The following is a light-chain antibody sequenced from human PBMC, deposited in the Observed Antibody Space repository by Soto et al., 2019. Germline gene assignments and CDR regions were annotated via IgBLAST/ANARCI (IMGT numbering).Light chain of an antibody. CDR2: KVS. CDR1: NSDVGSYNL. J-gene: IGLJ1*01. CDR3: CSYAGSITFYV. V-gene: IGLV2-23*02. Sequence: QSVLTQPASVSGSPGQSITISCTGTNSDVGSYNLVSWYQQHPGKAPKLVIYKVSERPSGVSNRFSGSKSGNTASLTISGLQAEDEADYYCCSYAGSITFYVFGTGTKLTVL.